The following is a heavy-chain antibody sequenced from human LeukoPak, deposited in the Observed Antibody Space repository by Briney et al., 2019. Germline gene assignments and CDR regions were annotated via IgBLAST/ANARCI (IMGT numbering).Heavy chain of an antibody. Sequence: SETLSLTCTVSGGSISSYYWTWIRQPPGKGLEWIGRIYTSGSTNYNPSLKSRVTISVDTSKNQFSLKLSSVTAADTAVYYCAREDIVVVPADYYYYMDVWGKGTTVTISS. CDR3: AREDIVVVPADYYYYMDV. CDR2: IYTSGST. D-gene: IGHD2-2*01. J-gene: IGHJ6*03. CDR1: GGSISSYY. V-gene: IGHV4-4*08.